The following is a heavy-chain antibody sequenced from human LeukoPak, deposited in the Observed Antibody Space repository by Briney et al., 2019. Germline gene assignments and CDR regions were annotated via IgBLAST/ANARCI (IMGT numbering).Heavy chain of an antibody. J-gene: IGHJ4*02. CDR1: GFTFSTYS. D-gene: IGHD6-13*01. Sequence: GGSLRLSCAASGFTFSTYSMNWVRQAPGKGLEWVSFISSSSSYIYYADSVKGRFTISRDNAKNSLSLQMNSLRAEDTAVYYCARDNGMYSSSWTDNWGQGTLVTISS. CDR3: ARDNGMYSSSWTDN. CDR2: ISSSSSYI. V-gene: IGHV3-21*01.